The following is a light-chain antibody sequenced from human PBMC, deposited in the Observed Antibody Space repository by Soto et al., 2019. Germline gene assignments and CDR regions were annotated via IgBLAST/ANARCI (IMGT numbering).Light chain of an antibody. CDR3: TSYTSDSTYV. CDR1: STDVGRYNY. Sequence: LTQPASVSGSPGKSITISCPGTSTDVGRYNYVSWYQQHPGKAPKLMVYDVSNRPSWVSNRFSGSKSGITASLTISGPQAEDEADYYCTSYTSDSTYVFGTGTKATVL. V-gene: IGLV2-14*01. CDR2: DVS. J-gene: IGLJ1*01.